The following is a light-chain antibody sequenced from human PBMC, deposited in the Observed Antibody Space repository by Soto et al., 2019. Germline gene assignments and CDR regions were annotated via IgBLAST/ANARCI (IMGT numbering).Light chain of an antibody. J-gene: IGLJ1*01. CDR2: SHN. CDR3: ATWDDSLYGYV. CDR1: SSNIGSNT. Sequence: QSVLTQPPSASGTPGQRVTISCSGSSSNIGSNTVNWYQQLPGTAPKLLIYSHNQRPSGVPDRFSVSKSGTSASLAISGLQSEDEADYYCATWDDSLYGYVFGTGTQLTVL. V-gene: IGLV1-44*01.